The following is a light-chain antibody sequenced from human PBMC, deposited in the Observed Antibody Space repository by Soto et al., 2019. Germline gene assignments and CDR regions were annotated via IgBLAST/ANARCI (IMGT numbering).Light chain of an antibody. J-gene: IGLJ3*02. CDR1: NSDIGAYNY. CDR2: EVN. V-gene: IGLV2-14*01. Sequence: QLVLTQPASVSGSPGQSITISCTGTNSDIGAYNYVSWYQQHPGKAPKLIIFEVNNRPSGVSNRFSGSKSGNTASLTISGLQLEDEADYHCSSYTGGITYWIFGGGTKLTVL. CDR3: SSYTGGITYWI.